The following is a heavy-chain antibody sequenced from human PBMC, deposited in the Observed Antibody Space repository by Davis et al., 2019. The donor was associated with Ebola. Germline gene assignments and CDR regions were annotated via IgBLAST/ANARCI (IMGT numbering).Heavy chain of an antibody. CDR1: GFILSSFS. CDR3: ARSWEGFT. CDR2: TRQYGGEE. V-gene: IGHV3-7*01. D-gene: IGHD1-26*01. J-gene: IGHJ5*02. Sequence: PGGSLRLSCAASGFILSSFSMTWIRQAPGKGLEWVASTRQYGGEEYYVDSAKGRFTISRDNARNSIYLQMNSLRADDTAVYYCARSWEGFTWGQGTLVTVSS.